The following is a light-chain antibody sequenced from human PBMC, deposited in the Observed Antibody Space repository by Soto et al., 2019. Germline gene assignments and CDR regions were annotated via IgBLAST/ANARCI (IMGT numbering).Light chain of an antibody. CDR1: QTITNIS. Sequence: EIVLTQSPGTLSLSPGERATLSCRASQTITNISLAWYQQGPGQAPRLLIYCASSRATGIPNRFSVSGSGTDFTLTITKLEPGDCAVYYCHQFCHSPLTFGGGTKVEIK. J-gene: IGKJ4*01. V-gene: IGKV3-20*01. CDR3: HQFCHSPLT. CDR2: CAS.